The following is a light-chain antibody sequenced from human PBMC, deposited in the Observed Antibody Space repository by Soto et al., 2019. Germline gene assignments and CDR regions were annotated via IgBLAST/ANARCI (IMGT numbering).Light chain of an antibody. Sequence: IQMTQSPSTLSASIGDRVTITCRASQGIRNDLGWYQQKPGKAPKLLIYDASSLQSGVPSRFSGSGSGTDFTLTISSLQPEDFATYYCLQDYNYPRTFGQGTKVDI. CDR1: QGIRND. CDR3: LQDYNYPRT. CDR2: DAS. V-gene: IGKV1-6*01. J-gene: IGKJ1*01.